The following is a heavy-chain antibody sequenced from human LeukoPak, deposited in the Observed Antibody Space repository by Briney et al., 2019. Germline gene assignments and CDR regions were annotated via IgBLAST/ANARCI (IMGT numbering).Heavy chain of an antibody. CDR1: GYTFTGYY. D-gene: IGHD1-26*01. CDR2: INPNSGGT. Sequence: ASVKVSCKASGYTFTGYYMHWVRQAPGQGLEWMGRINPNSGGTNYAQKFQGRVTMTRDTSISTAYMALSGLRSDDTAVYYCVSLYDIVGTTVDYWGQGTLVTVSS. J-gene: IGHJ4*02. CDR3: VSLYDIVGTTVDY. V-gene: IGHV1-2*06.